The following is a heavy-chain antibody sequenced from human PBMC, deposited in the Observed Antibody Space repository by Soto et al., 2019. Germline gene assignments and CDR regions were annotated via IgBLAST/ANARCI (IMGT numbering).Heavy chain of an antibody. D-gene: IGHD3-3*01. CDR1: GGSFSGYY. V-gene: IGHV4-34*01. CDR2: INHSGST. J-gene: IGHJ5*02. CDR3: ARGRGYDFWSGYYTGQNRTNWFDP. Sequence: QVQLQQWGAGLLKPSETLSLTCAVYGGSFSGYYWSWIRQPPGKGLEWIGEINHSGSTNYNPSLKSRVTLSVDTSKNQFSLKLSSVTAADTAVYYCARGRGYDFWSGYYTGQNRTNWFDPWGQGTLVTVSS.